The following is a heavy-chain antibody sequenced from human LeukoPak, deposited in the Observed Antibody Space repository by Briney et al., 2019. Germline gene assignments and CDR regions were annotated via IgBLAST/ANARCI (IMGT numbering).Heavy chain of an antibody. V-gene: IGHV3-7*01. J-gene: IGHJ4*02. CDR2: IKQDGGEK. D-gene: IGHD6-19*01. CDR1: GFTLSSYC. CDR3: ASYPRYSSGWYKDY. Sequence: GGSLRLSCAASGFTLSSYCMSWVRQAPGGGLEWVAKIKQDGGEKYYVDSVKGRFTIYRDNAKNSLYLQMNSLRAEDTAVYYCASYPRYSSGWYKDYWGQGTLVTVSS.